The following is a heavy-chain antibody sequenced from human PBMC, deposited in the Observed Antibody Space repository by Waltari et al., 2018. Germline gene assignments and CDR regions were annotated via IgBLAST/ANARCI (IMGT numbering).Heavy chain of an antibody. J-gene: IGHJ4*02. CDR3: GRREGTVSMVRGIDL. V-gene: IGHV3-74*01. Sequence: EVQLVESGGGLVQPGGSLRLSCAASGFTFSRSWMHWVRQAPGKGLEGVSRINMEGSGTGYADSGRGRFTIARDNAKNTLYLDMNSLRAEDTGLYYCGRREGTVSMVRGIDLWGQGTLVTVSS. CDR1: GFTFSRSW. CDR2: INMEGSGT. D-gene: IGHD3-10*01.